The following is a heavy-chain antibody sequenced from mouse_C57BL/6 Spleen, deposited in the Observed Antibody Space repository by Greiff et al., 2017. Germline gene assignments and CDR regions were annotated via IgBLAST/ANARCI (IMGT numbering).Heavy chain of an antibody. CDR2: IDPENGDT. V-gene: IGHV14-4*01. Sequence: VQLKQSGAELVRPGASVKLSCTASGFNIKDDYMHWVKQRPEQGLEWIGWIDPENGDTEYASKFQGKATITADTSSNTAYLQLSSLTSEDTAVYYCTTSLRNYCDYWGQGTTLTVSS. CDR1: GFNIKDDY. J-gene: IGHJ2*01. D-gene: IGHD1-1*01. CDR3: TTSLRNYCDY.